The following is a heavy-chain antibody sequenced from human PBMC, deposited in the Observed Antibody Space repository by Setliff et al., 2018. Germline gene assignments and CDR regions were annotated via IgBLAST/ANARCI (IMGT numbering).Heavy chain of an antibody. V-gene: IGHV4-34*01. CDR1: GGSISPYF. D-gene: IGHD2-2*01. CDR2: ISPSGST. J-gene: IGHJ4*02. Sequence: PSETLSLTCTVSGGSISPYFWSWIRQPPGKGLEWIGEISPSGSTKYNPSLKSRVTMSVDRSKNQFSLNLNSVTAADTAVYYFRRAHCSSPSCEEDLDYWSQGTLVTVSS. CDR3: RRAHCSSPSCEEDLDY.